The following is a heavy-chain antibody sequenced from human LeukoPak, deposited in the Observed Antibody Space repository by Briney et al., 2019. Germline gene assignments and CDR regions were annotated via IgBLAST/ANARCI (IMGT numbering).Heavy chain of an antibody. V-gene: IGHV3-7*03. J-gene: IGHJ4*02. CDR1: GFTFSSYW. D-gene: IGHD4-17*01. CDR2: IKRDGSEK. CDR3: ATGRGDYFRGEYYFDY. Sequence: PGGSLRLSCAASGFTFSSYWMSWVRQAPGKGLEWVANIKRDGSEKYYVDSVKGRFTISRDDAKNSLYLQMNSLRAEDTAVYYCATGRGDYFRGEYYFDYWGQGTLVTVSS.